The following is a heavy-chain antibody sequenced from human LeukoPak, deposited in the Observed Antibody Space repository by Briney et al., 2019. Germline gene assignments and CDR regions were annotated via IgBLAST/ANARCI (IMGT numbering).Heavy chain of an antibody. CDR2: ISSSSSYI. Sequence: PGGSLRLSCAASGFTFSSYSMNWVRQAPGKGLEWVSSISSSSSYIYYADSVKDRFTISRDNAKNSLYLQMNSLRAEDTAVYYCARAPLTNEDYWGQGTLVTVSS. J-gene: IGHJ4*02. V-gene: IGHV3-21*01. CDR3: ARAPLTNEDY. D-gene: IGHD2-8*01. CDR1: GFTFSSYS.